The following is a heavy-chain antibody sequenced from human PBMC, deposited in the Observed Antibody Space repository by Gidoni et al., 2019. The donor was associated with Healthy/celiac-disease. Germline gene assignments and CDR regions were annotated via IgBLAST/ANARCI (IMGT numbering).Heavy chain of an antibody. CDR2: IDPSDSYT. CDR1: GYSFPSYW. V-gene: IGHV5-10-1*03. D-gene: IGHD2-2*01. J-gene: IGHJ5*02. CDR3: ARHNGGYVGPRFDP. Sequence: EVQPVQSCAEVKNPGEYLRISCKGSGYSFPSYWISWVRQMPGKGLEWMGRIDPSDSYTNCRPTFQGHGTISAEKSISTAYLQWSSLKASDTAMYYCARHNGGYVGPRFDPWGQGTLVTVSS.